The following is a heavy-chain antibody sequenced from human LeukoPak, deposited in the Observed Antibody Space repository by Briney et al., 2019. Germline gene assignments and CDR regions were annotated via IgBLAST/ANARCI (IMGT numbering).Heavy chain of an antibody. Sequence: PSETLSLTCTVSGGSISSYYWSWIRQPPGKGLEWIGYIYYSGSTSYNPSLKSRVTISVDTSKNQFSLKLTSVTAADTAVFYCARELGGSSWLDPWGQGILVTVSS. CDR1: GGSISSYY. J-gene: IGHJ5*02. CDR3: ARELGGSSWLDP. V-gene: IGHV4-4*08. D-gene: IGHD6-13*01. CDR2: IYYSGST.